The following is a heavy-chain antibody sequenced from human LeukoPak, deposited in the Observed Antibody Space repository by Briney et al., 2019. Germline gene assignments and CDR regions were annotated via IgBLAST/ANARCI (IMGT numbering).Heavy chain of an antibody. D-gene: IGHD6-13*01. J-gene: IGHJ4*02. CDR1: GCSISSGYY. Sequence: SETLSLTCAVSGCSISSGYYWGWIRQPPGKGLEWIGYFYHSGSTYYNPSLKSRVTISVDTSKNQFSLKLSSVTAADTAVYYCARLRGSSWYYFDYWGQGTLVTVSS. CDR3: ARLRGSSWYYFDY. CDR2: FYHSGST. V-gene: IGHV4-38-2*01.